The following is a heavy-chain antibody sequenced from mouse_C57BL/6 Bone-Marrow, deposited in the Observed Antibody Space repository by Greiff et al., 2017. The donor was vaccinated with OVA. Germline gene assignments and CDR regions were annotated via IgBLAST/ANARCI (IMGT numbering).Heavy chain of an antibody. J-gene: IGHJ1*03. CDR2: INPGSGGT. CDR3: ARYYGDFDV. V-gene: IGHV1-54*01. Sequence: VQLVESGAELVRPGTSVKVSCKASGYAFTNYLIEWVKQRPGQGLEWIGVINPGSGGTNYNEKFKGKATLTADKSSSTAYMQLSSLTSEDSAVYFCARYYGDFDVWGTGTTVTVSS. D-gene: IGHD1-1*01. CDR1: GYAFTNYL.